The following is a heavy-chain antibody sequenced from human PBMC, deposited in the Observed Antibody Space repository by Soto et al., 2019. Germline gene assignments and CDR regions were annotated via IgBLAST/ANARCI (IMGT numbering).Heavy chain of an antibody. CDR3: AKGGAARSYYYGMDV. CDR1: GFTFSSYA. Sequence: PGGSLRLSCAASGFTFSSYAMSWVRQAPGKGLEWVSAISGSGGSTYYADSVKGRFTISRDNSKNTLYLQMNSLRAEDTAVYYCAKGGAARSYYYGMDVWGQGTTVTVSS. J-gene: IGHJ6*02. V-gene: IGHV3-23*01. CDR2: ISGSGGST. D-gene: IGHD6-6*01.